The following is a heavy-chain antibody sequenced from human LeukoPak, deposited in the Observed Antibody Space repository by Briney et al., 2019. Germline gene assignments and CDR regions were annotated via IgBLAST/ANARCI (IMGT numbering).Heavy chain of an antibody. CDR3: ASAGRVELFDI. D-gene: IGHD1-26*01. J-gene: IGHJ3*02. CDR1: GVSISSYY. CDR2: LYYRGST. V-gene: IGHV4-59*08. Sequence: SETLSLTCTVSGVSISSYYWGWVRQPPGKGLEWIGGLYYRGSTKSNPSLKSRVTISVDTSKKQFSLKLTSVTAADTAVYYCASAGRVELFDIWGQGTMVTVSS.